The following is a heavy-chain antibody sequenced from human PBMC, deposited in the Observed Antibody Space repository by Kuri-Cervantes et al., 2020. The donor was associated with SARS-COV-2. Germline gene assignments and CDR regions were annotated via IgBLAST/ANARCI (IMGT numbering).Heavy chain of an antibody. D-gene: IGHD2-2*01. J-gene: IGHJ6*03. V-gene: IGHV4-34*01. CDR1: GGSFSGYY. CDR3: ARNNRYCASTSCYRAHYMDV. CDR2: INHSGST. Sequence: SETLSLTCAVYGGSFSGYYWSWIRRPPGKGLEWIGEINHSGSTNYNPSLKSRVTISVDTSKNQFSLKVSSVTAADTAVYYCARNNRYCASTSCYRAHYMDVWGKGTTVTVSS.